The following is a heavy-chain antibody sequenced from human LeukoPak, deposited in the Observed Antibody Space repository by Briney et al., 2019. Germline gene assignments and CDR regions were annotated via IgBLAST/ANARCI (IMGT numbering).Heavy chain of an antibody. D-gene: IGHD3-10*01. V-gene: IGHV3-69-1*01. CDR3: VSWDGSGN. CDR2: ISTSSSI. CDR1: GFTFSDYA. J-gene: IGHJ4*02. Sequence: GGSLRLSCAASGFTFSDYAINWVRQAPGKGLEWISYISTSSSIYYADSVKGRFTISRDNARNSLYLQMNSLRAEDTAVYYCVSWDGSGNWGQGTLVTVSS.